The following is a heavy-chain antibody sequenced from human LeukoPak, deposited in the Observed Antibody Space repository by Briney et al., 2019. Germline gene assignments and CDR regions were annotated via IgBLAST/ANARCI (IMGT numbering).Heavy chain of an antibody. Sequence: SETLSLTCTVSGGSISSYYWSWIRQPPGKGLEYVGYIYYSGSTYYNPSLKSRVTISVDTSKNQFSLKLSSVTAADTAVYYCARAGYYYGSGSYYNTPHFDYWAREPWSPSPQ. D-gene: IGHD3-10*01. CDR1: GGSISSYY. CDR2: IYYSGST. V-gene: IGHV4-59*01. J-gene: IGHJ4*02. CDR3: ARAGYYYGSGSYYNTPHFDY.